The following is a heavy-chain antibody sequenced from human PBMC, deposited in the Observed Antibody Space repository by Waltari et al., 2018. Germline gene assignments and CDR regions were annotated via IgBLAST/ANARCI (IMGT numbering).Heavy chain of an antibody. D-gene: IGHD6-19*01. CDR3: ARESSGWGQQVDWFDP. CDR2: INPNSGGT. V-gene: IGHV1-2*02. Sequence: KVSCKASGYTFTGYYMHWVRQAPGQGLEWMGWINPNSGGTNYAQKFQGRVTMTRDTSISTAYMELSRLRSDDTAVYYCARESSGWGQQVDWFDPWGQGTLVTVSS. CDR1: GYTFTGYY. J-gene: IGHJ5*02.